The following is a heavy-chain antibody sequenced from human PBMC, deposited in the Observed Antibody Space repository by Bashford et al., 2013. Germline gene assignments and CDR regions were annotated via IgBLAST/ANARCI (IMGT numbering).Heavy chain of an antibody. Sequence: GSLRLSCAASGFTFSDYGMHWVRQAPGKGLEWVGRIGNKAYSSTTEYAASVKGRFIVSRDDSKNSLYLQMNSLKTEDTAVYYCARGAKGYDFWSGPYWYFDLWGRGTLVTVSS. CDR2: IGNKAYSSTT. D-gene: IGHD3-3*01. J-gene: IGHJ2*01. V-gene: IGHV3-72*01. CDR1: GFTFSDYG. CDR3: ARGAKGYDFWSGPYWYFDL.